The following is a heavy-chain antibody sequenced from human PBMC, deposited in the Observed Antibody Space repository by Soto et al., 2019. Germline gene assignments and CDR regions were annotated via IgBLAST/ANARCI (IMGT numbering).Heavy chain of an antibody. CDR1: GGTFSSYA. CDR3: ARDSYDFWGGYSDI. Sequence: QVQLVQSGAEVKKPGSSVKVSCKASGGTFSSYAISWVRQAPGQGLEWMGGSIPVVGTANYAQKLQGRVTITADESTSTADVELSSLRSEDTAVYYGARDSYDFWGGYSDIWGQGTMNTVSS. J-gene: IGHJ3*02. D-gene: IGHD3-3*01. CDR2: SIPVVGTA. V-gene: IGHV1-69*01.